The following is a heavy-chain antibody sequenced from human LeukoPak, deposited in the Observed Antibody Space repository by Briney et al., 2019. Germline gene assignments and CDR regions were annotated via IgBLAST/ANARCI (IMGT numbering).Heavy chain of an antibody. CDR1: GFTFSSYS. Sequence: PGRSLRLSCAASGFTFSSYSMNWVRQAPGKGLEWVSSISSSSSYIYYADSVKGRFTISRDNAKNSLYLQMNSLRAEDTAVYYCARVPVVAGYNWFDPWGQGTLVTVSS. V-gene: IGHV3-21*01. D-gene: IGHD6-19*01. J-gene: IGHJ5*02. CDR3: ARVPVVAGYNWFDP. CDR2: ISSSSSYI.